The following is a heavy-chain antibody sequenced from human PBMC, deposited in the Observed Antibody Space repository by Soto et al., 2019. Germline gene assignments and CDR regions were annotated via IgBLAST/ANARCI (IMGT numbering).Heavy chain of an antibody. CDR3: AKAVNSGWFYYGMDV. CDR1: GYSFTNYW. CDR2: IYPGDSDT. Sequence: GESLKISCHGSGYSFTNYWIAWVRQMPGKGLEYMGIIYPGDSDTRYSPSFQGQVTISVDKSISTAYLQWSSLKASDTAMFYCAKAVNSGWFYYGMDVWGQGTTVTVSS. V-gene: IGHV5-51*01. J-gene: IGHJ6*02. D-gene: IGHD6-13*01.